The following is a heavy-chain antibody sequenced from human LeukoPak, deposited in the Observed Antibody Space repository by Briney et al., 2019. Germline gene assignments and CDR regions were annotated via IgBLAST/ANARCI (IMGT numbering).Heavy chain of an antibody. CDR3: ARAMRGVDDY. D-gene: IGHD2-8*01. CDR2: ISAYNGNT. CDR1: GYTFTSYY. V-gene: IGHV1-18*04. Sequence: ASAKVSCKASGYTFTSYYMHWVRQAPGQGLEWMGWISAYNGNTNYAQKLQGRVTMTTDTSTSTAYMELRSLRSDDTAVYYCARAMRGVDDYWGQGTLVTVSS. J-gene: IGHJ4*02.